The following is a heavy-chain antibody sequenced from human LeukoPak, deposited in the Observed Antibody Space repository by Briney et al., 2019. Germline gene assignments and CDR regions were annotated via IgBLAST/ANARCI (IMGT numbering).Heavy chain of an antibody. CDR2: ISSTGSII. V-gene: IGHV3-11*01. CDR1: GFTFSDYY. D-gene: IGHD3-22*01. Sequence: GGSLRLSCAGSGFTFSDYYMSWIRQAPGKGLEWVSYISSTGSIIYYADSVKGRFTTSRDNDKNSLYLQMNSLRAEDTAVYYCARERLYYDSRRDAFDIWGQGTMVTVSS. J-gene: IGHJ3*02. CDR3: ARERLYYDSRRDAFDI.